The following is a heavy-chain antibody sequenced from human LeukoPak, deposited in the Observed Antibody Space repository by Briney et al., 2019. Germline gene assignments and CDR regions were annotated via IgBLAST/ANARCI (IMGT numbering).Heavy chain of an antibody. D-gene: IGHD5-18*01. Sequence: ASVKVSCKASGYTFTSYGISWVRQAPGQGLEWMGWISAYNGNTNYAQKLQGRATMTTDTSTSTAYMELRSLRSDDTAVYYCARRFSYGPTYYFDYWGQGTLVTVSS. J-gene: IGHJ4*02. V-gene: IGHV1-18*01. CDR2: ISAYNGNT. CDR1: GYTFTSYG. CDR3: ARRFSYGPTYYFDY.